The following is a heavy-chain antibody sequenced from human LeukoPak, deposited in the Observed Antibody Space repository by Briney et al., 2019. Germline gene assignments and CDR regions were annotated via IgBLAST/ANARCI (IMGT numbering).Heavy chain of an antibody. Sequence: GGSLRLSCAASGFTFSSYGMHWVRQAPGKGLEWVAVISYDGSNEYYVDSVKGRFTISRDNSKNTLYLQMSSLRAEDTAVYYCAKEFNRGLPDYWGQGTLVTVPS. CDR3: AKEFNRGLPDY. CDR2: ISYDGSNE. J-gene: IGHJ4*02. CDR1: GFTFSSYG. V-gene: IGHV3-30*18. D-gene: IGHD2-21*01.